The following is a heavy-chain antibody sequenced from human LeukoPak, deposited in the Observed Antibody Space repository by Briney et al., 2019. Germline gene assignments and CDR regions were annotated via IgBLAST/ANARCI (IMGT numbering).Heavy chain of an antibody. CDR2: ISGSGGST. CDR3: AKAWELGIASIDY. J-gene: IGHJ4*02. V-gene: IGHV3-23*01. Sequence: GGSLRLSCAASGFTFSSYAMSWVRQAPGKGLEWVSAISGSGGSTYYADSVKGRFTIPRDNSKNTLYLQMNSLRAEDTAVYYCAKAWELGIASIDYWGQGTLVTVSS. D-gene: IGHD3-10*01. CDR1: GFTFSSYA.